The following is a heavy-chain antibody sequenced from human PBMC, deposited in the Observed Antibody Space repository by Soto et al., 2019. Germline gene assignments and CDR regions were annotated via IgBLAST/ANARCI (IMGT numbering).Heavy chain of an antibody. CDR1: GGSFSGYY. CDR3: ARGRGQWLVLGY. J-gene: IGHJ4*03. D-gene: IGHD6-19*01. V-gene: IGHV4-34*01. Sequence: PSEALGLTCAVYGGSFSGYYWSWIRQPPGKGLEWIGEINHSGSTNYNPSLKSRVTISVDTSKNQLSLKLSSVTAADTAVYYCARGRGQWLVLGYWGQGTMVTVSS. CDR2: INHSGST.